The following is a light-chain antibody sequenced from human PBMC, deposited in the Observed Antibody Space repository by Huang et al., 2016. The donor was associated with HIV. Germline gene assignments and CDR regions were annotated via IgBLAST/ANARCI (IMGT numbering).Light chain of an antibody. CDR1: QGVSSD. J-gene: IGKJ4*01. CDR3: HQYYNWPGLT. CDR2: HAS. V-gene: IGKV3-15*01. Sequence: EIVMTQSPATLSVSPGERATLSCRASQGVSSDLAWYQQKPGQAPRRHIYHASTRAIGVPARFSGSGSGTEFTLTISSLQSEDFAVYYCHQYYNWPGLTFGGGTKVEIK.